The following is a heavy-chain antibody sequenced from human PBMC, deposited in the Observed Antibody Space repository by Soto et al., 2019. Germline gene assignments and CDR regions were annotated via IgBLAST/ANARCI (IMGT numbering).Heavy chain of an antibody. D-gene: IGHD2-2*01. Sequence: SETLSLTCAVSGYSISSGYYWGWIRQPPGKGLEWIGSIFHTGNTYYNPSLQSRLTISVDTSKNQFSLKLSSVTAADTAVYYCARVPCSSTSCSSATNYYGMDVWGQGTTVTVSS. CDR1: GYSISSGYY. J-gene: IGHJ6*02. CDR3: ARVPCSSTSCSSATNYYGMDV. CDR2: IFHTGNT. V-gene: IGHV4-38-2*01.